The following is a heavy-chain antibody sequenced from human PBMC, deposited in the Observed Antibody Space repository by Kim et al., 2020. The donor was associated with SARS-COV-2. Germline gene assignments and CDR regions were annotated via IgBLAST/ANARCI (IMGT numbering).Heavy chain of an antibody. V-gene: IGHV6-1*01. CDR2: TYYRSKWYN. CDR1: GDRVSSNSAA. Sequence: SQTLSLTCAISGDRVSSNSAAWHWIRQSPSRGLEWLGRTYYRSKWYNDYAVSVKSRITINPDTTKNQFSLQLNSVTPEDTAVYYCARDGSAARPEFVYYYYGMDVWGQGTTVTVSS. J-gene: IGHJ6*02. CDR3: ARDGSAARPEFVYYYYGMDV. D-gene: IGHD6-6*01.